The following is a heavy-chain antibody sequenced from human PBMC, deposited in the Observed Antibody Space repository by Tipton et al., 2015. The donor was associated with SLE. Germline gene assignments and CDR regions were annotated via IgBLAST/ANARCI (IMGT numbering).Heavy chain of an antibody. D-gene: IGHD3-3*01. CDR2: IYNSGSA. Sequence: LRLSCTVSGASISGGGYYWSWIRQHPGEGLEWIGNIYNSGSAHYNASLKSRLTISVDTSKNQFSLTLSSVTAADTAVYYCASLGDRGGVVTWGQGTLVTVSS. V-gene: IGHV4-31*02. CDR1: GASISGGGYY. CDR3: ASLGDRGGVVT. J-gene: IGHJ4*02.